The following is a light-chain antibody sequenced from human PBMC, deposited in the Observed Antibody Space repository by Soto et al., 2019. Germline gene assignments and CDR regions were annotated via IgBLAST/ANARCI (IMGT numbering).Light chain of an antibody. J-gene: IGKJ5*01. CDR3: QQRYSWPPIT. CDR1: QSVIRF. CDR2: AAS. Sequence: EIVLTQSPATLSLSPGERATLSCRASQSVIRFLAWYQQKPGQAPRLLIYAASNRATGIPARFSGSGSGTDFPLTIRRLEPEDFAVYYCQQRYSWPPITFGQGTRLEIK. V-gene: IGKV3-11*01.